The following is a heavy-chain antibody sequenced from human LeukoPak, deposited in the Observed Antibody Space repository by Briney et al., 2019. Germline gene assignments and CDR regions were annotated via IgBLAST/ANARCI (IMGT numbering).Heavy chain of an antibody. D-gene: IGHD6-19*01. V-gene: IGHV3-23*01. CDR1: GITLSNYG. J-gene: IGHJ4*02. CDR3: AKGPRPIAVAGLFDY. CDR2: ISDSGGST. Sequence: GGSLRLSCAVSGITLSNYGMSWVRQAPGKGLEWVAGISDSGGSTYYADSVKGRFTISRDNSKNTLYLQMNSLRAEDTAVYYCAKGPRPIAVAGLFDYWGQGTLVTVSS.